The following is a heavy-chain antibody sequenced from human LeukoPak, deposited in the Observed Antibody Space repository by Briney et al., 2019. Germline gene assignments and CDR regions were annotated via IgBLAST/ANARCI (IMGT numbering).Heavy chain of an antibody. CDR3: ARERDCSSTSCYSRWFDP. D-gene: IGHD2-2*01. CDR2: INSDGSST. Sequence: GGSLRLSCAASGFTLSSYWMHCVRDAPGKGLVCVSRINSDGSSTSYADSVKGRFTISRDNAKNTLYLQMNSLRAEDTAVYYCARERDCSSTSCYSRWFDPWGQGTLVTVSS. J-gene: IGHJ5*02. V-gene: IGHV3-74*01. CDR1: GFTLSSYW.